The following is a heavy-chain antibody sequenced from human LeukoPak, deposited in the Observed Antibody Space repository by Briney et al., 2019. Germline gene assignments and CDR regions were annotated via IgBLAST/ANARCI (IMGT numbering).Heavy chain of an antibody. V-gene: IGHV4-39*07. D-gene: IGHD3-3*01. J-gene: IGHJ4*02. CDR3: ARGPGVPITIFGVNFDY. CDR2: INHSGST. CDR1: GGSISSSSYY. Sequence: SETLSLTCTVSGGSISSSSYYWSWIRQPPGKGLEWIGEINHSGSTNYNPSLKSRVTISVDTSENQFSLKLSSVTAADTAVYYCARGPGVPITIFGVNFDYWGQGTLATVSS.